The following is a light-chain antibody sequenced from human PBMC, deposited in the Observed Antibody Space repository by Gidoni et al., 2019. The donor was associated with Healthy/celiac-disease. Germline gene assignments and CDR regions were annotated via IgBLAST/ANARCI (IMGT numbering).Light chain of an antibody. V-gene: IGLV1-44*01. Sequence: QSALTQPPSSSGPPGQRVTISCSGSSSNIGSNTVNWYQQLPGTAPKLLIYSNNQRPSGVPDRFSGSKSGTSASLAISGLQPEDEADYYCAAWDDSLNGRVFGGGTKLTVL. CDR3: AAWDDSLNGRV. CDR1: SSNIGSNT. CDR2: SNN. J-gene: IGLJ3*02.